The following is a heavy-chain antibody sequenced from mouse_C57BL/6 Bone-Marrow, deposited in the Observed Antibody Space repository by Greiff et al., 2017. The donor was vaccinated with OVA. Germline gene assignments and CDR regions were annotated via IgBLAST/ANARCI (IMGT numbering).Heavy chain of an antibody. CDR3: ARGVTPYYFDY. CDR1: GFTFSSYG. Sequence: DVQLVESGGDLVKPGGSLKLSCAASGFTFSSYGMSWVRQTPDKRLEWVATISSGGSYTYYPDSVKGRFTISRDNAKNTLYLQMSSLKSEDTAMYYCARGVTPYYFDYWGQGTTLTVSS. CDR2: ISSGGSYT. V-gene: IGHV5-6*01. D-gene: IGHD2-2*01. J-gene: IGHJ2*01.